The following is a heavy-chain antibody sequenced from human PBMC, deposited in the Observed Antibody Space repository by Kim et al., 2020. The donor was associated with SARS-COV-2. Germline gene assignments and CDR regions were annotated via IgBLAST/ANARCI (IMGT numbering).Heavy chain of an antibody. CDR1: GGSFSGYY. J-gene: IGHJ5*02. Sequence: SETLSLTCAVYGGSFSGYYWSWIRQPPGKGLEWIGEINHSGSTNYNPSLKSRVTISVDTSKNQFSLKLSSVTAADTAVYYCARRRRDSWFDPWGQGTLVTVSS. CDR3: ARRRRDSWFDP. CDR2: INHSGST. V-gene: IGHV4-34*01.